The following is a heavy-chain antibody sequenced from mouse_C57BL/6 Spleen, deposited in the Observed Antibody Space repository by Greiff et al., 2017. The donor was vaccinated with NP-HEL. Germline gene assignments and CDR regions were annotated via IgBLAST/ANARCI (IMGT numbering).Heavy chain of an antibody. CDR3: ARDPVVAPMDY. V-gene: IGHV5-16*01. D-gene: IGHD1-1*01. CDR2: INYDGSST. J-gene: IGHJ4*01. Sequence: EVHLVESEGGLVQPGSSMKLSCTASGFTFSDYYMAWVRQVPEKGLEWVANINYDGSSTYYLDSLKSRFIISRDNAKNILYLQMSSLKSEDTATYYCARDPVVAPMDYWGQGTSVTVSS. CDR1: GFTFSDYY.